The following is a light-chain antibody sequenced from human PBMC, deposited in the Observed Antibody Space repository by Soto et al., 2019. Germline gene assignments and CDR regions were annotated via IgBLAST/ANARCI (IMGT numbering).Light chain of an antibody. CDR1: QSVRSSY. Sequence: EIVLTQSPGTLSLSPGERATLSCTASQSVRSSYLAWYQQKPGQAPRLLIYNASSRATGIPDRFSGSGSGTDFSLTIIRLEPEDFAVYYCQQYGSSPQTFGQGTKVEIK. CDR3: QQYGSSPQT. CDR2: NAS. J-gene: IGKJ1*01. V-gene: IGKV3-20*01.